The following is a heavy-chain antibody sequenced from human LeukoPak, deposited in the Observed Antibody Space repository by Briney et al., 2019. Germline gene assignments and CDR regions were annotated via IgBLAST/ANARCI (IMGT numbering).Heavy chain of an antibody. CDR2: ISGSGGST. Sequence: GGSLRLSCAASGFTFSSYAMSWVCQAPGKGLEWVSAISGSGGSTYYADSVKGRFTISRDNSKNTLYLQMNSLRAEDTAVYYCATALARVGATGDYWGQGTLVTVSS. D-gene: IGHD1-26*01. CDR3: ATALARVGATGDY. V-gene: IGHV3-23*01. J-gene: IGHJ4*02. CDR1: GFTFSSYA.